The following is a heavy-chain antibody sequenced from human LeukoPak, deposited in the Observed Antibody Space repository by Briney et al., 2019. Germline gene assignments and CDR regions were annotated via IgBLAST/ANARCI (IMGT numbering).Heavy chain of an antibody. J-gene: IGHJ4*02. V-gene: IGHV4-4*07. CDR2: IYTSGST. D-gene: IGHD4-17*01. CDR1: GGSISSYY. Sequence: SETLSLTCTVSGGSISSYYWSWIRQPAGKGLEWIGRIYTSGSTNYNPSLKSRVTMSVDTSKNQFSLKLSSVTAADTAVYYCARLPAGYGDYIIDYWGQGTLVTVSS. CDR3: ARLPAGYGDYIIDY.